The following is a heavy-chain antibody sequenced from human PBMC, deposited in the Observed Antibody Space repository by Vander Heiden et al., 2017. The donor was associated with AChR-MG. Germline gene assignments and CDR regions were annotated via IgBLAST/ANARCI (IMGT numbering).Heavy chain of an antibody. CDR3: ARRGAAAGTSKGAFDI. V-gene: IGHV4-39*01. CDR2: ISYSGTT. CDR1: GGSISSSSYY. J-gene: IGHJ3*02. Sequence: QLQLQESGPGLEKPPETLSLTCTVSGGSISSSSYYWGWIRQPPGRGLEWIGSISYSGTTYYNPSLKSRVTISVDTSKNQFSLKLSSVTAADTAVYYCARRGAAAGTSKGAFDIWGQGTMVTVSS. D-gene: IGHD6-13*01.